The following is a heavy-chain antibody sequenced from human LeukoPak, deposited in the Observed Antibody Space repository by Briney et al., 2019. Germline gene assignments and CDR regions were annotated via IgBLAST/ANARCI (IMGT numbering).Heavy chain of an antibody. CDR3: ARDSYNWNDEGNWFDP. J-gene: IGHJ5*02. D-gene: IGHD1-1*01. V-gene: IGHV6-1*01. Sequence: SQTLSLTCAISGDSVSSNSAAWNWIRQSPSRGLEWLGRTYYRSKWYNDYAVSVKSRITINPDTSKNQFSLQLNPVTPEDTAVYYCARDSYNWNDEGNWFDPWGQGTLVTVSS. CDR1: GDSVSSNSAA. CDR2: TYYRSKWYN.